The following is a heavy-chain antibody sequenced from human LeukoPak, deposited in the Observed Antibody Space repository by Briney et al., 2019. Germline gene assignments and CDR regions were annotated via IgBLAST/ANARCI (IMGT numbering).Heavy chain of an antibody. D-gene: IGHD4-17*01. CDR2: IRYDGGNK. CDR1: GFTFSSYG. J-gene: IGHJ4*02. CDR3: ARVRGAYGDYPR. V-gene: IGHV3-30*02. Sequence: PGGSLRLSCAASGFTFSSYGMHWVRQAPGKGLEWVAFIRYDGGNKYYAGSVKGRFTISRDNAKNSLYLQMNSLRAEDTAVYYCARVRGAYGDYPRWGQGTLVTVSS.